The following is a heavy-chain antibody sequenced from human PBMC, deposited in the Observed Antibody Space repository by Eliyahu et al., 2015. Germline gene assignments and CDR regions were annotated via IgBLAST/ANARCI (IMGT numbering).Heavy chain of an antibody. V-gene: IGHV4-31*03. J-gene: IGHJ6*02. Sequence: QVQLQESGPGLVKPSQTLSLTCTVSGDSISSPNYFWSWIRQFPGKGLEWIGYVYYSGSTYSNPSLKSRVDISVDTSVNQFSLKLTSVTAADTAVYYCAKERITGASYGMDVWGQGTTVTVSS. D-gene: IGHD1-20*01. CDR1: GDSISSPNYF. CDR2: VYYSGST. CDR3: AKERITGASYGMDV.